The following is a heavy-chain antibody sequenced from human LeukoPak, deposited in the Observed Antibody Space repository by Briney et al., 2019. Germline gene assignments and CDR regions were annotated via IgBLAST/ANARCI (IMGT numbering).Heavy chain of an antibody. J-gene: IGHJ4*02. Sequence: GGSLRLSCAASGFTFSSYGMHWVRQAPGKGLEWVAFIRYDGSNKYYADSVKGRFTISRDNSKNTLYLQMNSLGAEDTAVYYCAKVPMVRGVIYLDYWGQGTLVTVSS. CDR1: GFTFSSYG. CDR3: AKVPMVRGVIYLDY. V-gene: IGHV3-30*02. D-gene: IGHD3-10*01. CDR2: IRYDGSNK.